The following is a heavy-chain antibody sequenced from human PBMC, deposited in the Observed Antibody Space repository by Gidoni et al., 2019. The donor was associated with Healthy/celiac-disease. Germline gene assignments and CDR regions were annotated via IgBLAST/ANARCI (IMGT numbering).Heavy chain of an antibody. CDR3: ARAVSLAYSGSYSLDY. Sequence: EVQLVESGGGLVQPGGALRLSCAASGFTFRSYSMNWVRQAPGKGLEWVSYISSSSGTIYYADSLKGRFTISRDNATNSLYLQMNSLRDEDTAVYYCARAVSLAYSGSYSLDYWGQGTLVTVSS. J-gene: IGHJ4*02. CDR1: GFTFRSYS. V-gene: IGHV3-48*02. CDR2: ISSSSGTI. D-gene: IGHD1-26*01.